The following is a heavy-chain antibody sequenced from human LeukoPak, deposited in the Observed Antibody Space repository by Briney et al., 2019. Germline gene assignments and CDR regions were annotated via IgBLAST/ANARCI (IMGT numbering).Heavy chain of an antibody. CDR1: GYTFTSYD. D-gene: IGHD2-15*01. CDR2: MNPNSGNT. Sequence: ASVKVSCKASGYTFTSYDIHWVRQATGQGLEWMGWMNPNSGNTGYAQNFQGRVSMTRNTSINTAYMELSSLRSEDTAVYYCARVFVFGMDVWGQGTTVTVSS. V-gene: IGHV1-8*01. CDR3: ARVFVFGMDV. J-gene: IGHJ6*02.